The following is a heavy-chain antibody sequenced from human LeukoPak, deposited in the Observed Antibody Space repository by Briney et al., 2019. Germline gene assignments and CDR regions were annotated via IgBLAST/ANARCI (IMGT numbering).Heavy chain of an antibody. CDR1: GFTVSSNY. J-gene: IGHJ4*02. V-gene: IGHV3-53*01. CDR3: ARVVDDFWSGYYLDY. CDR2: IYSGGST. D-gene: IGHD3-3*01. Sequence: PGGSLRLSCAASGFTVSSNYMSSVRQAPGKGLEWVSVIYSGGSTYYADSVKGRLTISRDNSKNTLYLQMNSLRAEDKAVYYCARVVDDFWSGYYLDYWGQGTLVTVSS.